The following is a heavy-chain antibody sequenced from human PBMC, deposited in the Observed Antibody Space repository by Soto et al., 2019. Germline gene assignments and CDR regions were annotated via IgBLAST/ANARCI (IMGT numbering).Heavy chain of an antibody. J-gene: IGHJ6*02. CDR2: IWYDGSNK. CDR1: GFTFSSYG. Sequence: GGSLRLSCAASGFTFSSYGMHWVRQAPGKGLEWVAVIWYDGSNKYYADSVKGRFTISRDNSKNTLYLQMNSLRAEDTAVYYCARDPPDILTGFDTIDYYYGMDVWGQGTTVTVSS. CDR3: ARDPPDILTGFDTIDYYYGMDV. D-gene: IGHD3-9*01. V-gene: IGHV3-33*01.